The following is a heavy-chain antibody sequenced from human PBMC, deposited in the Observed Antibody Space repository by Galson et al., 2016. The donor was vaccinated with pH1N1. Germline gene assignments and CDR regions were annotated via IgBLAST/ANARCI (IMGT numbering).Heavy chain of an antibody. V-gene: IGHV4-59*01. D-gene: IGHD3-16*02. Sequence: ETLSLTCTVSGDSIGTYYWSWIRQSPGKGPEWIGQIHHSGKTGYNPSLEGRRTMSIDTSKNQFSLRLTYVTAADAAVYYCARYRITSSEGYFDFWGQGTRVTVSS. J-gene: IGHJ4*02. CDR2: IHHSGKT. CDR3: ARYRITSSEGYFDF. CDR1: GDSIGTYY.